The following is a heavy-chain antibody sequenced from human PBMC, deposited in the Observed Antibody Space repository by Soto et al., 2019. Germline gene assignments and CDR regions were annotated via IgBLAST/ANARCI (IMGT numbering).Heavy chain of an antibody. CDR3: AKVRFGRGILSNTMDV. Sequence: PGGSLRLSCAASGFTFTSSGMHWVRQAPGKGLEWVAVISYDGGNKYYGDSVRGRFTISRDNSNNTLSLEMKSLRVEDTAVYYCAKVRFGRGILSNTMDVWGQGTTVTVSS. D-gene: IGHD3-16*01. J-gene: IGHJ6*02. CDR2: ISYDGGNK. CDR1: GFTFTSSG. V-gene: IGHV3-30*18.